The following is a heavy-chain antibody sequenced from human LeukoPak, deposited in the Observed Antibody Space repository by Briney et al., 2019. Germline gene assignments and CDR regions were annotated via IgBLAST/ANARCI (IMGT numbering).Heavy chain of an antibody. CDR1: GYTFTGYY. V-gene: IGHV1-2*02. D-gene: IGHD6-19*01. CDR2: IDPNSGRT. Sequence: ASVTVSCKASGYTFTGYYMHWVRQAPGQGLEWMGWIDPNSGRTNYAQKFQGRVTMTRDTSISTAYMELSRLRSDATDVYYCAREGIAVAGNGDFDYWGQGTLVTVSS. CDR3: AREGIAVAGNGDFDY. J-gene: IGHJ4*02.